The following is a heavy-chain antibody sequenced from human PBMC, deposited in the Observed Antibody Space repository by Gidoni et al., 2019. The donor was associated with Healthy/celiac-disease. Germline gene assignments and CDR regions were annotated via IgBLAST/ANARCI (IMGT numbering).Heavy chain of an antibody. V-gene: IGHV3-9*01. CDR2: ISWNSGSI. J-gene: IGHJ3*02. CDR1: GFTFDDYA. CDR3: AKGVVVITKGPDAFDI. Sequence: EVQLVESGGGLVQPGRSLRLSCAASGFTFDDYAMPWVRQAPGKGLEWVSGISWNSGSIGYADSVKGRFTISRDNAKNSLYLQMNSLRAEDTALYYCAKGVVVITKGPDAFDIWGQGTMVTVSS. D-gene: IGHD3-22*01.